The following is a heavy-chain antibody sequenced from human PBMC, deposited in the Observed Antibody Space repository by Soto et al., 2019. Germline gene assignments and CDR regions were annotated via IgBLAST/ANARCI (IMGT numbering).Heavy chain of an antibody. CDR1: GGSISSYY. V-gene: IGHV4-59*01. Sequence: SETLSLTCTVSGGSISSYYRSWIRQPPGKGLEWIGYIYYSGSTNYNPSLKSRVTISVDTSKNQFSLKLSSVTAADTAVYYCARMRGDSSAPFDPWGQGTLVTVSS. D-gene: IGHD6-19*01. J-gene: IGHJ5*02. CDR2: IYYSGST. CDR3: ARMRGDSSAPFDP.